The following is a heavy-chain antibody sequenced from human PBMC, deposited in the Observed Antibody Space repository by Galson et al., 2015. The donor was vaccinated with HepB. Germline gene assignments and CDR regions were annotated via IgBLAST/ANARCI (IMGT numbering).Heavy chain of an antibody. CDR2: IKSKTDGGTT. V-gene: IGHV3-15*01. D-gene: IGHD2-21*01. CDR3: TTLWWPTPPLN. Sequence: SLRLSCAASGFTFSNAWMSWVRQAPGKGLEWVGRIKSKTDGGTTDYAAPVKGRFTISRDDSKNTLYLQMNSLKTEDTAVYYCTTLWWPTPPLNWGQGTLVTVSS. CDR1: GFTFSNAW. J-gene: IGHJ4*02.